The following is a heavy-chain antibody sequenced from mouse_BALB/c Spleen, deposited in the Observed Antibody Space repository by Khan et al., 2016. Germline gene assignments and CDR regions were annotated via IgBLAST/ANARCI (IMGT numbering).Heavy chain of an antibody. D-gene: IGHD1-1*01. CDR3: AYYGSMYYLDY. Sequence: QVQLQQSGAELMKPGASVKISCKATGYTFSSYWIEWVKQRPGHGLEWIGEIFPGSGSTNYNEKFKGKATFTADTSSNTAYIQLNNLTSEDSAVNYCAYYGSMYYLDYWGQGTTLTVSS. CDR1: GYTFSSYW. CDR2: IFPGSGST. J-gene: IGHJ2*01. V-gene: IGHV1-9*01.